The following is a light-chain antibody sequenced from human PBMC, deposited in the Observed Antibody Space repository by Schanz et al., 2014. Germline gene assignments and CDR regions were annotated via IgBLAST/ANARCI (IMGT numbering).Light chain of an antibody. CDR2: GAS. CDR1: QSVGSH. J-gene: IGKJ4*01. CDR3: LQSYSTPAPA. Sequence: EIVMTQSPVTLSVSPGERATLSCRAGQSVGSHLAWYQQKPGQSPRVVIYGASTRAPETPARFSGSGSGTEFTLTISSLQSEDFATYYCLQSYSTPAPAFGGGTKVEI. V-gene: IGKV3-15*01.